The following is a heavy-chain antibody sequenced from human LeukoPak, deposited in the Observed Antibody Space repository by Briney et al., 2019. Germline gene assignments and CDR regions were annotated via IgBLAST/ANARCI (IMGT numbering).Heavy chain of an antibody. CDR1: GGSISSSSYY. CDR3: AREGGFYRPLDY. CDR2: IYYSGST. D-gene: IGHD3-3*01. V-gene: IGHV4-39*07. J-gene: IGHJ4*02. Sequence: SETLSLTCTVSGGSISSSSYYWGWIRQPPGKGLEWIGSIYYSGSTYYNPSLKSRLIMSVDLPENHISLKLTSVTAADTAVYYCAREGGFYRPLDYSGQGTLVTVSS.